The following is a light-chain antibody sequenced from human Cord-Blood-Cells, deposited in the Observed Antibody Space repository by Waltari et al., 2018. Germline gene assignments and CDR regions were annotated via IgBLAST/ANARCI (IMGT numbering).Light chain of an antibody. J-gene: IGLJ2*01. CDR3: NSRDSSGNHVV. Sequence: SSELTQDPAVSVALGQTVRITCQGDSLRSYYAIWYQQKPGQAPVLVIYGKNNRPSGIPDRFSGSSSGNTASLTITGAQAEDEADYYCNSRDSSGNHVVFGGGTNLTVL. CDR1: SLRSYY. CDR2: GKN. V-gene: IGLV3-19*01.